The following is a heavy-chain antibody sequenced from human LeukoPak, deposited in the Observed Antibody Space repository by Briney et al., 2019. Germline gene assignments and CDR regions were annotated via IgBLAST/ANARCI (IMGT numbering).Heavy chain of an antibody. CDR2: IIGSRGDT. J-gene: IGHJ4*02. CDR3: AKDLRTYGSGIYRLPTVIFDY. V-gene: IGHV3-23*01. Sequence: GGSLRLACAASGFTFSNYAMSWVRQAPGKGLEWVSSIIGSRGDTYYADSVKGRFTISRDNSKNTLYLQMNSLRAEDTAVYYCAKDLRTYGSGIYRLPTVIFDYWGQGTLVTVSS. D-gene: IGHD3-10*01. CDR1: GFTFSNYA.